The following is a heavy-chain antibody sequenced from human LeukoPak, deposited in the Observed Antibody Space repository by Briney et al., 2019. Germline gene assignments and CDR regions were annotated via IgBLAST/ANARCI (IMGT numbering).Heavy chain of an antibody. CDR3: ARQTGSGLFILP. CDR1: GDSINSYY. D-gene: IGHD3/OR15-3a*01. CDR2: IYYTGST. J-gene: IGHJ4*02. V-gene: IGHV4-59*08. Sequence: SETLSLTCTVSGDSINSYYWTWIRQAPGKGLEWIGYIYYTGSTNYSPSLKSRVSITIDPSKNQFSLKLTSVTAADTAVYYCARQTGSGLFILPGGQGTLVTVSS.